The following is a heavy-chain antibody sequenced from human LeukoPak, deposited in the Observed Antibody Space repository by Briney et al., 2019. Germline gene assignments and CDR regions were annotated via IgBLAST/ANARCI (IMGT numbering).Heavy chain of an antibody. J-gene: IGHJ6*03. D-gene: IGHD3-9*01. Sequence: LGGSLRLSCAASGFTFSSYAMSWVRQAPGKGLEWVSTISGSGGSTYYADSVKGRFTISRDNSKNTLYLQMNSLRAEDTAVYYCAKLYDILTVDYYYYMDVWGKGTTVTVSS. CDR2: ISGSGGST. V-gene: IGHV3-23*01. CDR3: AKLYDILTVDYYYYMDV. CDR1: GFTFSSYA.